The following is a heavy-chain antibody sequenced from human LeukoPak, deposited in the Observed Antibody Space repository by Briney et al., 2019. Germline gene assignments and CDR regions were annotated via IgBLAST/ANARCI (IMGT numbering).Heavy chain of an antibody. Sequence: GGSLRLSCAASGFTFSSYSMNWVRQAPGKGLEWVSYISSSSSSTIYYADSVKGRFTISRDNAKNSLYLQMNSLRAEDTAVYYCARGAHQLLPYYYYYYMDVWGKGTTVTASS. CDR3: ARGAHQLLPYYYYYYMDV. CDR1: GFTFSSYS. CDR2: ISSSSSSTI. D-gene: IGHD2-2*01. V-gene: IGHV3-48*01. J-gene: IGHJ6*03.